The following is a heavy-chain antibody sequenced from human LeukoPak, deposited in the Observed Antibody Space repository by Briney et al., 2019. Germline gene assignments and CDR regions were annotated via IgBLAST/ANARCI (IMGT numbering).Heavy chain of an antibody. D-gene: IGHD1-7*01. V-gene: IGHV1-46*01. CDR3: ARDNYAGANWFDP. Sequence: ASVKVSCKASGFTFTKYYIHWVRQAPGQGLEWMGMINPSDGATTYAQRFQGRVTLTRDMSTTTVYMDLRSLRSEDTAVYYCARDNYAGANWFDPWGQGTLVTVSS. CDR2: INPSDGAT. CDR1: GFTFTKYY. J-gene: IGHJ5*02.